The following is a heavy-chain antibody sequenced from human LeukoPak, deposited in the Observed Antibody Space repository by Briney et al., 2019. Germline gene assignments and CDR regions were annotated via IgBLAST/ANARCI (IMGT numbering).Heavy chain of an antibody. V-gene: IGHV3-21*01. D-gene: IGHD6-13*01. CDR3: ASSQGYSSRMGDAFDI. J-gene: IGHJ3*02. Sequence: PGGSLRLSCAASGFTFSSYSMNWVRQAPGKGLEWVSSISSSSSYIYYADSVKGRFTISRDNAKNSLYLQMNSLRAEDTAVYYCASSQGYSSRMGDAFDIWGQGTMVTVSS. CDR2: ISSSSSYI. CDR1: GFTFSSYS.